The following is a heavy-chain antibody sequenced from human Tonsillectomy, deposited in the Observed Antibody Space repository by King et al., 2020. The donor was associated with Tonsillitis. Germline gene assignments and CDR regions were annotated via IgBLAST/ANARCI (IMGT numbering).Heavy chain of an antibody. CDR1: GFTFNNYW. CDR2: IKTDGTCK. CDR3: ARDLLTVHAVPQLDN. D-gene: IGHD4-17*01. V-gene: IGHV3-7*01. J-gene: IGHJ4*02. Sequence: VQLVESGGGLVQPGGSLRLSCAASGFTFNNYWMSWVRQAPGQGLELVANIKTDGTCKYYAESVKGRFTVSRDNAKNSLYLQVNSLRVDHTALYYCARDLLTVHAVPQLDNWGQGTLVTVSS.